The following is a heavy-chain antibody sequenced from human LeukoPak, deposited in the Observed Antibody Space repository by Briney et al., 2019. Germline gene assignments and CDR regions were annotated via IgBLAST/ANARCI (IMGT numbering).Heavy chain of an antibody. V-gene: IGHV3-23*01. J-gene: IGHJ4*02. CDR2: ISGSGTNT. D-gene: IGHD2-2*01. Sequence: PGGSLRLSCTASGFTFTNHAMSWVRQAPGKGLEWVSAISGSGTNTYYADSVRGRFTISKDNSKNTLYLQMSSLRAEDTAVYYCAKSDCSVITCYVLDDWGQGTLVTVSS. CDR3: AKSDCSVITCYVLDD. CDR1: GFTFTNHA.